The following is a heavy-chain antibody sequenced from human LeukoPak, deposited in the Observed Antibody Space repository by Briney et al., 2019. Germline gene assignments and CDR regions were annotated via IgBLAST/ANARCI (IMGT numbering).Heavy chain of an antibody. CDR3: ANLGVSHAFDI. Sequence: ASVKVSCKAAGGTFSIYVINWVRQAPGQGLEWMGGIIPMSGTPNHAQKFQGRVTITADKSTSTAYMELSGLRSEDTAIYYCANLGVSHAFDIWGQGTMVTVSS. CDR1: GGTFSIYV. CDR2: IIPMSGTP. V-gene: IGHV1-69*06. D-gene: IGHD3-10*01. J-gene: IGHJ3*02.